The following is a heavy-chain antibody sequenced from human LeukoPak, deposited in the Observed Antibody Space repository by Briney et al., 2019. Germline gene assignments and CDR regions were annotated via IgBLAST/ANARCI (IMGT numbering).Heavy chain of an antibody. CDR3: ARGIEAAAGNDY. CDR1: GFTFSSFP. Sequence: RRSLRLSCAASGFTFSSFPMHWVRQAPGKGLEWVAVISFDGSNKYNADSVKGRFTISRDNSKNTLYLQMNSLRTEDTAVYYCARGIEAAAGNDYWGQGTLVTVSS. J-gene: IGHJ4*02. V-gene: IGHV3-30*04. CDR2: ISFDGSNK. D-gene: IGHD6-13*01.